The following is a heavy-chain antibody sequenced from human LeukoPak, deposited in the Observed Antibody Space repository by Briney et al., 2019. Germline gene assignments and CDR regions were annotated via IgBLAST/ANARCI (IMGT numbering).Heavy chain of an antibody. J-gene: IGHJ4*02. V-gene: IGHV3-30*03. CDR3: ARGSGSYSFFDY. Sequence: GGSLRLSCAGSGFIFRNYGMHWVRQAPGQGLEWVAVISYDGSNKYYADSVKGRFTIPRDNSKNTLYLQMNSLRAEDTAVYYCARGSGSYSFFDYWGQGTLVTVSS. D-gene: IGHD1-26*01. CDR1: GFIFRNYG. CDR2: ISYDGSNK.